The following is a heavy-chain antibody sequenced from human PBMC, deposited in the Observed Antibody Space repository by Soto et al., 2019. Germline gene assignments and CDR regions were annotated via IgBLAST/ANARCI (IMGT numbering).Heavy chain of an antibody. D-gene: IGHD3-22*01. CDR3: ARDGVGSGYYYYYYGMDV. J-gene: IGHJ6*02. CDR1: GFTFSSYA. V-gene: IGHV3-30*04. Sequence: GGSLRLSCAASGFTFSSYAMHWVRQAPGKGLEWVAVISYDGSNKYYADSVKGRFTISRDNSKNTLYLQMNSLRAEDTAVYDWARDGVGSGYYYYYYGMDVWGQGTTVTVSS. CDR2: ISYDGSNK.